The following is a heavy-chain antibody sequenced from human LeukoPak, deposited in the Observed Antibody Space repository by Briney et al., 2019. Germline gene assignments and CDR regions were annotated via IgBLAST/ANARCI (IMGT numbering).Heavy chain of an antibody. CDR1: GGSISGYY. CDR3: ARDPGIYSSSWFDY. J-gene: IGHJ4*02. V-gene: IGHV4-4*07. D-gene: IGHD6-13*01. Sequence: PSETLSLTCTVSGGSISGYYWSSIRQPAGKGLEWIGRIYSTGSTNYNPSLKSRVTMSVDTSKNQFSLKLSSVTAADTAVYYCARDPGIYSSSWFDYWGQGTLVTVSS. CDR2: IYSTGST.